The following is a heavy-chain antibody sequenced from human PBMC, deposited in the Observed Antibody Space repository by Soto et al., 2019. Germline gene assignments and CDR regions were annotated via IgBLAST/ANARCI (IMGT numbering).Heavy chain of an antibody. CDR2: IYDSGKT. V-gene: IGHV4-30-4*01. J-gene: IGHJ4*02. CDR1: GGSINSVDYY. D-gene: IGHD4-17*01. Sequence: QVQLQESGPGLVKPSQTLSLTCTVSGGSINSVDYYWSWIRQPPGKGLEWIGHIYDSGKTYSNPSLKSQVTISVDTSKSQFSLKLTSVTAAYTAVYYCARGPTTDKVDFWGQGTLVTVSS. CDR3: ARGPTTDKVDF.